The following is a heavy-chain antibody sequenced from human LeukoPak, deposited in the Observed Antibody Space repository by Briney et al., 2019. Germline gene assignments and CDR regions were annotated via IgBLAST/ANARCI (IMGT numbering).Heavy chain of an antibody. J-gene: IGHJ4*02. CDR2: ISYDGSNK. V-gene: IGHV3-30*03. CDR3: ARDNYYGRTFDY. CDR1: GFTFSSYG. D-gene: IGHD3-10*01. Sequence: GGSLRLSCAASGFTFSSYGMHWVRQAPGKGLEWVAVISYDGSNKYYADSVKGRFTISRDNSKNTLYLQMNSLRAEDTAVYYCARDNYYGRTFDYWGQGTLVTVSS.